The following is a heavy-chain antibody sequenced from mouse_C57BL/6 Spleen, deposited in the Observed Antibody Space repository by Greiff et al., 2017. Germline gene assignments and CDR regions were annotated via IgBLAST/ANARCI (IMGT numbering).Heavy chain of an antibody. V-gene: IGHV10-1*01. J-gene: IGHJ4*01. CDR2: IRSKSNNYAT. CDR1: GFSFNTYA. Sequence: EVKLMESGGGLVQPKGSLKLSCAASGFSFNTYAMNWVRQAPGKGLEWVARIRSKSNNYATYYADSVKDRFTISRDDSESMLYLQMNNLKTEDTAMYYCVRCAYYGSSYDAMDYWGQGTSVTVSS. D-gene: IGHD1-1*01. CDR3: VRCAYYGSSYDAMDY.